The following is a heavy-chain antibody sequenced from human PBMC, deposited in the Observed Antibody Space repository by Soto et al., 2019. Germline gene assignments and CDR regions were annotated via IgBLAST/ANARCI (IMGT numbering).Heavy chain of an antibody. J-gene: IGHJ4*02. CDR1: GFTFSTYA. CDR3: AVHCSTSSCSY. V-gene: IGHV3-23*01. CDR2: IGGSAESA. D-gene: IGHD2-2*01. Sequence: EVQLSESGGGLVQPGGSLRVSCAASGFTFSTYATSWVRQALGKGLEWVSAIGGSAESAYYGASVKGRFTISRDNSKNTVYLQMNSLRAEDTAVYYCAVHCSTSSCSYWGQGTLVTVSS.